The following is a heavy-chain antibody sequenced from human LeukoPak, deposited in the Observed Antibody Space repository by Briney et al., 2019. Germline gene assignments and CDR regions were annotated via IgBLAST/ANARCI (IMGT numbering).Heavy chain of an antibody. V-gene: IGHV5-51*01. D-gene: IGHD1-14*01. Sequence: GESLKISCKGSGSSFTSYWIGWVRQLPGKGLEWMGTIYVGDSDTRYSPSFQGQVTISVDKSISTAYLQWSSLKASDTAMYYCARHSRRIYNWFDPWGQGTLVTVSS. CDR1: GSSFTSYW. CDR2: IYVGDSDT. J-gene: IGHJ5*02. CDR3: ARHSRRIYNWFDP.